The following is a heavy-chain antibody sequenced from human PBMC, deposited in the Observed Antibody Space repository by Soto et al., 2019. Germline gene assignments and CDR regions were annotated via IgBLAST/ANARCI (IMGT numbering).Heavy chain of an antibody. V-gene: IGHV4-59*01. CDR1: GGSISSYY. D-gene: IGHD5-18*01. Sequence: PSETLSLTCTVSGGSISSYYWSWIRQPPGKGLEWIGYIYYSGSTNYNPSLKSRVTISVDTSKNQFSLKLSSVTAADTAVYYCARVENIQLWLRAEYYFDYWGQGTLVTVSS. CDR2: IYYSGST. CDR3: ARVENIQLWLRAEYYFDY. J-gene: IGHJ4*02.